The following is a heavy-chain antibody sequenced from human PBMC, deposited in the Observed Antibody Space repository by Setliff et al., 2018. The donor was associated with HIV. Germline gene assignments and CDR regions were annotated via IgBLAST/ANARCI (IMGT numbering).Heavy chain of an antibody. J-gene: IGHJ3*02. CDR1: GGSISSGGYY. V-gene: IGHV4-31*03. CDR3: ARDGIYDYSNYVDAFDI. Sequence: SETLSLTCTVSGGSISSGGYYWSWIRQHPGKGLEYIGYIYYSGSTYYNLSLKSRVTISVDTSKNQFSLRLNSVTAADTAVYYCARDGIYDYSNYVDAFDIWGQGTMVTVSS. D-gene: IGHD4-4*01. CDR2: IYYSGST.